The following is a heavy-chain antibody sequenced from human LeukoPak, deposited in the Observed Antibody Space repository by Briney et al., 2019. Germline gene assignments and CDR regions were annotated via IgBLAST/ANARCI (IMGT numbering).Heavy chain of an antibody. D-gene: IGHD4-11*01. CDR3: ARGGGHDYSVYYFDY. V-gene: IGHV1-18*01. Sequence: ASVKVSCKASGGTFSSYAISWVRQAPGQGLEWMGWISAYNGNTNYAQKLQGRVTMTTDTSMSTAYMELRSLRSDDTAVYYCARGGGHDYSVYYFDYWGQGTLVTVSS. CDR1: GGTFSSYA. CDR2: ISAYNGNT. J-gene: IGHJ4*02.